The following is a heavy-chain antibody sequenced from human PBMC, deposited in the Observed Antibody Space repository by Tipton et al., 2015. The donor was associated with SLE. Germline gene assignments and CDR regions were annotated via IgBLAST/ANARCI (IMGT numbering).Heavy chain of an antibody. D-gene: IGHD6-13*01. V-gene: IGHV3-48*03. J-gene: IGHJ3*02. CDR3: ARWMYSSSWEVVDAFDI. CDR2: ISSSGSTI. CDR1: GFTFSSYE. Sequence: SLRLSCAASGFTFSSYEMNWVRQAPGKGLEWVSYISSSGSTIYYADSVKGRFTISRHNSKNTLYLQMNSLRAEDTAVYYCARWMYSSSWEVVDAFDIWGQGTMVTVSS.